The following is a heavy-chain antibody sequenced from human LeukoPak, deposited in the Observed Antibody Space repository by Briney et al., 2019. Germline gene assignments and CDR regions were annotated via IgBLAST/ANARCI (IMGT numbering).Heavy chain of an antibody. CDR3: ARDKTGYCSSTSCRSPLVSGHSNQ. CDR2: INSDGSST. J-gene: IGHJ4*02. D-gene: IGHD2-2*01. V-gene: IGHV3-74*01. CDR1: GFTFSSYW. Sequence: PGGSLRLSCAASGFTFSSYWMHWVRQAPGKGLVWVSRINSDGSSTSYADSVKGRFTISRDNAKNTLYPQMNSLRAEDTAVYYCARDKTGYCSSTSCRSPLVSGHSNQWGQGTLVTVSS.